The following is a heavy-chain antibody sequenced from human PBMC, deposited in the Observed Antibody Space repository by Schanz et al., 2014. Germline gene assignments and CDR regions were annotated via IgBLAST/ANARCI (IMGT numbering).Heavy chain of an antibody. J-gene: IGHJ4*02. CDR3: ARGLIAAAGGAFDY. V-gene: IGHV3-23*01. Sequence: EVQLLESGGGLVQPGGSLRLSCLASGFAFSSYGMNWLRQAPGKGLEWVSSISSGGNPYYANSVKGRFGISRDNSKNTLYLQMNSLRAGDAAVYYCARGLIAAAGGAFDYWGQGTLVTVSP. CDR1: GFAFSSYG. D-gene: IGHD6-13*01. CDR2: ISSGGNP.